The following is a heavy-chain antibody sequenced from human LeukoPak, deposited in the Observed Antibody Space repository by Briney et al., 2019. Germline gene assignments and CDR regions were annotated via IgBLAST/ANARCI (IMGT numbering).Heavy chain of an antibody. CDR1: GFTFSRHW. CDR3: ARICSSTDCLIPD. V-gene: IGHV3-74*01. Sequence: GGSLRLSRAASGFTFSRHWMHWVRQAPGKGLVWISRINSDASDTNYADFVKGRFTISRDNAKNTVYLQINSLRDEDTAVYYCARICSSTDCLIPDWGQGTLVTVSS. J-gene: IGHJ4*02. D-gene: IGHD2-2*01. CDR2: INSDASDT.